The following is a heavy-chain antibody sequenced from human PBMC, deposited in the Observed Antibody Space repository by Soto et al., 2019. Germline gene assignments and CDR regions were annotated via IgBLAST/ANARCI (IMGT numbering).Heavy chain of an antibody. D-gene: IGHD5-18*01. J-gene: IGHJ3*02. CDR3: ARGYSYGPNWESDALDI. Sequence: QVQLVESGGGVVQLGRSRRLSCAASGFSLSIYAMLWVRQPPGKGLEGVAVISYHGGTDYYGDSVKGRFTISRDNSKNTLYLQMYSLRPEDTAIYYCARGYSYGPNWESDALDIWGQGAMVTVSS. V-gene: IGHV3-30*04. CDR2: ISYHGGTD. CDR1: GFSLSIYA.